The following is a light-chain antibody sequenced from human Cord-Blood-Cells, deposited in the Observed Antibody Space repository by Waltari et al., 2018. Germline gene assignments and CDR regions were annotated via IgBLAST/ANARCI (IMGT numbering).Light chain of an antibody. CDR2: WAS. V-gene: IGKV4-1*01. CDR1: QSVLYSSNNKNY. J-gene: IGKJ3*01. CDR3: QQYYRTPLT. Sequence: DIVMTQSPDSLAVSLGERATINCKSSQSVLYSSNNKNYLAWYQQKPGQPPKLLIYWASTRESGVPDRFSGSGSGTDFTLTISSLRAEDVAVYYCQQYYRTPLTFGPGTKVDIK.